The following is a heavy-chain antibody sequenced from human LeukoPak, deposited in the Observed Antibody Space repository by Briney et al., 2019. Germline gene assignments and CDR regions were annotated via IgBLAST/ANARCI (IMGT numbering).Heavy chain of an antibody. J-gene: IGHJ3*02. D-gene: IGHD5-18*01. Sequence: GASVKVSCKASGYTFTGYYMHWVRQAPGQGLEWMGWINPNSGGTNYAQKFQGRVTMTRDTSISTAYMELSRLRSDDTAVYYCARHGEAAMANDAFDIWGQGTMVTVSS. CDR2: INPNSGGT. CDR3: ARHGEAAMANDAFDI. V-gene: IGHV1-2*02. CDR1: GYTFTGYY.